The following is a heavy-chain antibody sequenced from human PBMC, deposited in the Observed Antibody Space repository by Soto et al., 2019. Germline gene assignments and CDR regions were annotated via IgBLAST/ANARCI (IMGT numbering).Heavy chain of an antibody. CDR2: IWTDGTT. CDR3: ARAWIPESPGAEYFLQ. D-gene: IGHD5-18*01. J-gene: IGHJ1*01. V-gene: IGHV3-53*01. Sequence: XESLSLFFAASGFTFSSNYKSGVRQAPGKGLEWVSVIWTDGTTYYADSVKGRFTISRDNAKNTLYLHMNSLRAEDTAVYYCARAWIPESPGAEYFLQWGQGTLVTVSS. CDR1: GFTFSSNY.